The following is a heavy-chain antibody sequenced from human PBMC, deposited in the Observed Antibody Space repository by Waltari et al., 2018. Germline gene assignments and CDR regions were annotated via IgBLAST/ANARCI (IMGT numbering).Heavy chain of an antibody. V-gene: IGHV4-38-2*02. CDR3: AREVGYCSGGSCYVYYYYMDV. Sequence: QVQLQESGPGLVKPSETLSLTCAVSGYSISSGYYWGWIRQPPGKGLEWIGSIYRSGSTYYNPSLKSRVTISVDTSKNQFSLKLSSVTAADTAVYYCAREVGYCSGGSCYVYYYYMDVWGQGTLVTVSS. J-gene: IGHJ6*03. CDR1: GYSISSGYY. D-gene: IGHD2-15*01. CDR2: IYRSGST.